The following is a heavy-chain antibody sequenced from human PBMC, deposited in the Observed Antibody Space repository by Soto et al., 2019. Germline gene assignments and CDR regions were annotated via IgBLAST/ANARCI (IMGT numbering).Heavy chain of an antibody. CDR3: AAGSFLGPWEY. V-gene: IGHV1-18*01. D-gene: IGHD1-26*01. CDR1: GDSFTSFA. Sequence: QVQLVQSGVEVKKPGASVKVSCKVSGDSFTSFAISWVRQAPGQGLEWMGWISTYNGNTNYGPKVQGRVTLITYTSTSPAYRDLRRLRSDDTAVYYCAAGSFLGPWEYWGQGTLVSVSS. J-gene: IGHJ4*02. CDR2: ISTYNGNT.